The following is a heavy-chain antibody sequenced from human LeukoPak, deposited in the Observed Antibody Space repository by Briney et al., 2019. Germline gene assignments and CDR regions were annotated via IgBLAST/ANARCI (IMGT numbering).Heavy chain of an antibody. CDR3: AKSNGYGLIDI. CDR1: GYSIRSDYY. CDR2: IYHSGNT. D-gene: IGHD3-22*01. V-gene: IGHV4-38-2*02. J-gene: IGHJ3*02. Sequence: PSETLSLTCTVSGYSIRSDYYWGWIRQPPGKGLEWIGTIYHSGNTYYSPSLKSRVTISLDTSRNQFSLKLNSVTAADTAVYYCAKSNGYGLIDIWGQGTMVTVSS.